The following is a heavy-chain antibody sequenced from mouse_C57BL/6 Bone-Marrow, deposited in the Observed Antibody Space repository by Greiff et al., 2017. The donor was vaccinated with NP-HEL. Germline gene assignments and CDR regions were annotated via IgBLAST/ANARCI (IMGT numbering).Heavy chain of an antibody. V-gene: IGHV1-64*01. D-gene: IGHD1-1*01. J-gene: IGHJ2*01. CDR3: ARSERITTVNEY. CDR2: LHPYCGST. Sequence: QVQLQQPGAELVKPGASVKLSCQASGYTFTSYWMHWVKQRPGQGLEWIGILHPYCGSTNYNEKFKSKATLTVDKSSSTAYMQLSSLTSEDSAVYYCARSERITTVNEYRGQGTTLTVSS. CDR1: GYTFTSYW.